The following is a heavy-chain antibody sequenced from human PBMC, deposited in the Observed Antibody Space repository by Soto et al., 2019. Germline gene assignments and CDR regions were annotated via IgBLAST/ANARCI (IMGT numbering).Heavy chain of an antibody. CDR2: ISAYNGNT. D-gene: IGHD1-7*01. V-gene: IGHV1-18*01. CDR1: GYTFTSYG. Sequence: ASVKVSCKASGYTFTSYGISWVRQAPGQGLEWMGWISAYNGNTNYAQKLQGRVTMTTDTSTSTAYMELRSLRSDDTAVYYCAGPPELTRIYYYYGMDVWGQGTTVTSP. J-gene: IGHJ6*02. CDR3: AGPPELTRIYYYYGMDV.